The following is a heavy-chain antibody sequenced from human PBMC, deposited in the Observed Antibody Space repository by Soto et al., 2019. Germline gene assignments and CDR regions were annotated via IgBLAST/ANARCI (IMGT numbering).Heavy chain of an antibody. CDR1: GGSISSGGYS. D-gene: IGHD2-21*02. CDR2: IYHSGST. CDR3: ARGGAYCGGDCYSYFDD. J-gene: IGHJ4*02. V-gene: IGHV4-30-2*01. Sequence: PSETLSLTCAVSGGSISSGGYSWSWIRQPPGKGLEWIGYIYHSGSTYYNPSLKSRVTISVDRSKNQFSLKLSSVTAADTAVYYCARGGAYCGGDCYSYFDDWGQGTRVTVAS.